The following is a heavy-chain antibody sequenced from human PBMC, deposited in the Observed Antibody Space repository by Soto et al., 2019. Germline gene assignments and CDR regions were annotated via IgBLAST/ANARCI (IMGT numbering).Heavy chain of an antibody. CDR1: GGSISSSSYF. V-gene: IGHV4-39*01. Sequence: QLQLQESGPGLVKPSETLSLTCTVSGGSISSSSYFWGWIRQPPGKGLEWIGSINYSGSTYYTPSLKSRGTVSVDTSKNQFSLKLSSVAAADTAVYYCARHPSDFWFDPWGQGTLVTVSS. D-gene: IGHD2-21*02. J-gene: IGHJ5*02. CDR3: ARHPSDFWFDP. CDR2: INYSGST.